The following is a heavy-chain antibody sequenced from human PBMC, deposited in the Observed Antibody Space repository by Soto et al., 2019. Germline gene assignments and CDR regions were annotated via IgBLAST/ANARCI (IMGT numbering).Heavy chain of an antibody. D-gene: IGHD3-10*01. CDR2: ISARGGTT. CDR3: ARQGFGALHGLVDV. CDR1: GFTFSNYA. J-gene: IGHJ6*02. V-gene: IGHV3-23*01. Sequence: GGSLRLSCEASGFTFSNYAMSWVRQAPGKGLEWVTGISARGGTTYYVDSVKGRFTISRDNSKNTLYLQMNALRAEDRAVYYCARQGFGALHGLVDVWGQGTTVTVSS.